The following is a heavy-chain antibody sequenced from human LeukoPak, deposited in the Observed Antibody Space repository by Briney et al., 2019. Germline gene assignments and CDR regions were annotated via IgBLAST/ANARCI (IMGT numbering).Heavy chain of an antibody. V-gene: IGHV4-39*01. CDR3: ARRAFLCSGCSCYGRFFGY. J-gene: IGHJ4*02. CDR2: IYYSGST. CDR1: GGSISSSSYY. D-gene: IGHD2-15*01. Sequence: PSETLSLTCTVSGGSISSSSYYWGWIRQPPGKGLEWIGSIYYSGSTYYNPSLKSRVTISVDTSKNQFSLKLSSVTAADTAVYYWARRAFLCSGCSCYGRFFGYWGQGTLVTVSS.